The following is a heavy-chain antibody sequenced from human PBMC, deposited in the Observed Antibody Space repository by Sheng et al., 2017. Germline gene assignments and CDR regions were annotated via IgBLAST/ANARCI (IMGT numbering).Heavy chain of an antibody. CDR3: ARDRRGYSYGNGYYYYMDV. J-gene: IGHJ6*03. Sequence: QVQLQESGPGLVKPSETLSLTCTVSGGSISSYYWSWIRQPAGKGLEWIGRIYTSGSTNYNPSLKSRVTMSVDTSKNQFSLKLSSVTAADTAVYYCARDRRGYSYGNGYYYYMDVWGKGTTVTVSS. D-gene: IGHD5-18*01. CDR1: GGSISSYY. V-gene: IGHV4-4*07. CDR2: IYTSGST.